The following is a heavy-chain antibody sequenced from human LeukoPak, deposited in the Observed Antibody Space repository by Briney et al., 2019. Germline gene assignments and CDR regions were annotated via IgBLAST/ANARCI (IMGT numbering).Heavy chain of an antibody. CDR1: GFAFRSYT. Sequence: GGSLSLSCAASGFAFRSYTMNWVRLAPGKGLEWVSSISSTARYKYYADSVKGRFTISRDNANNSLSLEMDSLRAEDTAVYFCARDRGTLTLVDAFDIWGPGTTVTVSS. V-gene: IGHV3-21*01. CDR2: ISSTARYK. J-gene: IGHJ3*02. CDR3: ARDRGTLTLVDAFDI. D-gene: IGHD4-17*01.